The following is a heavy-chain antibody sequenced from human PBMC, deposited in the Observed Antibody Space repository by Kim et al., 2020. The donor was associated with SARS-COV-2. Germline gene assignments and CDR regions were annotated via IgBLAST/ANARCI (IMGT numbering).Heavy chain of an antibody. CDR1: GFTFSSYW. D-gene: IGHD6-19*01. Sequence: GGSLRLSCAASGFTFSSYWMSWVRQAPGKGLEWVANIKQDGSEKYYVDSVKGRFTISRDNAKNSLYLQMNSLRAEDTAVYYCARESSGWYHGFDYWGQGTLVTVSS. CDR3: ARESSGWYHGFDY. CDR2: IKQDGSEK. V-gene: IGHV3-7*03. J-gene: IGHJ4*02.